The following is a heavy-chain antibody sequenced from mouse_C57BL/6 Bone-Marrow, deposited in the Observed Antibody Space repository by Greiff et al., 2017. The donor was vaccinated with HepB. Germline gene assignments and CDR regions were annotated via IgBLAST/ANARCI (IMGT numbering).Heavy chain of an antibody. CDR3: TTGDYDWAY. D-gene: IGHD2-4*01. CDR2: IDPENGDT. V-gene: IGHV14-4*01. CDR1: GFNIKDDY. J-gene: IGHJ2*01. Sequence: EVQLQQSGAELVRPGASVKLSCTASGFNIKDDYMHWVKQRPEQGLEWIGWIDPENGDTEYASKFQGKATITADTSSNTAYLQLSSLTSEDTAVYYYTTGDYDWAYWGQGTTLTVSS.